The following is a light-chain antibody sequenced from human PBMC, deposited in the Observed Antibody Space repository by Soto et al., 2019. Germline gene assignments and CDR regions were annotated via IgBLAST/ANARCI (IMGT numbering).Light chain of an antibody. CDR2: DVS. V-gene: IGLV2-11*01. CDR1: SSDVGGYNY. Sequence: QSVLTQPRSVSGSPGQSVTISCAGTSSDVGGYNYVSWYQQHPGKAPKLMIYDVSKRPSGAPDRFSGSKSGNMASLTISGLQAEDEADYYCCSYAGSYVFGTGTKVTVL. CDR3: CSYAGSYV. J-gene: IGLJ1*01.